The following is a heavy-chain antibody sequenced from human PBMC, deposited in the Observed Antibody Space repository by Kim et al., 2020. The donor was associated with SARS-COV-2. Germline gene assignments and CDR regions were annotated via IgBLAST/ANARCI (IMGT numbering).Heavy chain of an antibody. J-gene: IGHJ4*02. CDR3: ANGGSSSSWAHLY. CDR1: GFTFSSYG. CDR2: IWYDGSKK. D-gene: IGHD2-2*01. Sequence: GGSLRLSCAASGFTFSSYGMHWVRQAPGKGLEWVAVIWYDGSKKYYVDSVKGRFTISRDNSKNTLYLQMNSLRAEDTAVYYCANGGSSSSWAHLYWGQGTL. V-gene: IGHV3-33*06.